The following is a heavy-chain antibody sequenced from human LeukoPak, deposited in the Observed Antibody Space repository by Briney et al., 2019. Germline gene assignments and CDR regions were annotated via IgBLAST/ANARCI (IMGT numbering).Heavy chain of an antibody. Sequence: GGSLRLSCAASGFTFSSYVMSWVRQAPGKGLVWVSRIDSDGSNTNYADSVKGRFTVSRDNAKNTLYLQMNSLRAEDTAVYYCARDDYGDYYFDYWGQGTLVTVSS. D-gene: IGHD4-17*01. CDR1: GFTFSSYV. V-gene: IGHV3-74*01. CDR2: IDSDGSNT. CDR3: ARDDYGDYYFDY. J-gene: IGHJ4*02.